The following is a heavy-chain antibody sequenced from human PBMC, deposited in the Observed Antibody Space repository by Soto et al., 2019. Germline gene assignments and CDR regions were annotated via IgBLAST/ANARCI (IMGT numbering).Heavy chain of an antibody. Sequence: GESLNLSCQGLGDSLSPYWIGWVRQRPGKGMGWIGSVFFGDSKTNYSPSFQGRVTISADKSISTAYLQWSGLKASDTAIYYCATWRRSSWFDYWGQGTLVTVSS. CDR1: GDSLSPYW. CDR2: VFFGDSKT. J-gene: IGHJ4*02. V-gene: IGHV5-51*01. CDR3: ATWRRSSWFDY. D-gene: IGHD6-13*01.